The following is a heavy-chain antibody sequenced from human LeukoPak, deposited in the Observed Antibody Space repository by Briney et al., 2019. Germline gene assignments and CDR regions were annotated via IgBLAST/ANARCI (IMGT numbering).Heavy chain of an antibody. CDR1: GYTFTGYY. V-gene: IGHV1-2*02. CDR2: INPNSGGT. Sequence: ASVKVSCKASGYTFTGYYMHWVRQAPGQGLEWMGWINPNSGGTNYAQKFQGRVTMTRDTSISTAYMELSRLRSDDTAVYYCARDGYCSGGSCYSGIPLFDYWGQGTLVTVSS. J-gene: IGHJ4*02. D-gene: IGHD2-15*01. CDR3: ARDGYCSGGSCYSGIPLFDY.